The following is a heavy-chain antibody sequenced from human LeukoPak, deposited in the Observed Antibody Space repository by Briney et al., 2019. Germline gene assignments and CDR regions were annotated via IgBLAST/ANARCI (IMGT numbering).Heavy chain of an antibody. Sequence: PGGSLRLSCAASGFTFSSYWMSWVRQAPGKGLDWVSVLYSGGSTYYADSVKGRFSISRDNSKNTLYLQMNSLRAEDTAVYYCARIDSSGYYQAPLYFDYWGQGTLVTVSS. CDR2: LYSGGST. CDR1: GFTFSSYW. D-gene: IGHD3-22*01. V-gene: IGHV3-66*01. CDR3: ARIDSSGYYQAPLYFDY. J-gene: IGHJ4*02.